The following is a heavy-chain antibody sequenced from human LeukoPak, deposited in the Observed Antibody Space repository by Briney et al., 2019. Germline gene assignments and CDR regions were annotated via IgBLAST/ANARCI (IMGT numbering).Heavy chain of an antibody. Sequence: ASVKVSCKASGGTFSSYAISWVRQAPGQGLEWMGGIIPIFGTANYAQKFQGRVTITADESTSTAYMELSSLRSEDTAVYYRARRPQETFSNYYDSSGYYLDWGQGTLVTVSS. J-gene: IGHJ4*02. D-gene: IGHD3-22*01. CDR1: GGTFSSYA. V-gene: IGHV1-69*13. CDR3: ARRPQETFSNYYDSSGYYLD. CDR2: IIPIFGTA.